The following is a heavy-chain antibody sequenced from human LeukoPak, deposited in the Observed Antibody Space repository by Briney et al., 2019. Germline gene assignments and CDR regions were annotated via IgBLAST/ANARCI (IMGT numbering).Heavy chain of an antibody. J-gene: IGHJ4*02. CDR2: ISSSSRTI. V-gene: IGHV3-48*02. CDR1: GFIFSSYS. CDR3: AXRPSYYYDNSGFTPLDS. Sequence: GGSLRLSCAASGFIFSSYSMNWVRQAPGKGLEWISYISSSSRTIYYADSVKGRFTISRANAKNSLYLQMNSLRDEDTAVYYCAXRPSYYYDNSGFTPLDSWGQGTLVTVSS. D-gene: IGHD3-22*01.